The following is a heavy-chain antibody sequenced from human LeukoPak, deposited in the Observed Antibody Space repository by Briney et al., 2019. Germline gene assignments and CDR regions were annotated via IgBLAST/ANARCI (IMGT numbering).Heavy chain of an antibody. D-gene: IGHD5-18*01. Sequence: SAKVSCKASGGTFSSYAISWVRQAPGQGLEWMGRIIPIFGTANYAQKFQGRVTITTDESTSTAYMELSSLRSEDTAVYYCARDPHPSYGQYLVDYWGQGTLVTVSS. V-gene: IGHV1-69*05. CDR1: GGTFSSYA. J-gene: IGHJ4*02. CDR2: IIPIFGTA. CDR3: ARDPHPSYGQYLVDY.